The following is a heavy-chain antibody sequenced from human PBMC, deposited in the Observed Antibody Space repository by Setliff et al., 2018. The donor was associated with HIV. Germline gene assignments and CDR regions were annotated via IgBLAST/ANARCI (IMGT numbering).Heavy chain of an antibody. Sequence: SVKVSCKSSGGTFSRHTISWVRQAPGQGLEWMGGIIPIFGTTNYAQNFQDRVSITADASTTTAYMELSSLRSEDTAVYYCASDNYYDTSGAIGYWGQGTLVTVSS. CDR1: GGTFSRHT. V-gene: IGHV1-69*13. CDR3: ASDNYYDTSGAIGY. J-gene: IGHJ1*01. D-gene: IGHD3-22*01. CDR2: IIPIFGTT.